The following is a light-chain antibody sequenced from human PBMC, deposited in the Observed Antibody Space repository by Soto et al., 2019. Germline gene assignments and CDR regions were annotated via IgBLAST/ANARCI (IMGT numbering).Light chain of an antibody. J-gene: IGKJ1*01. CDR1: QSVSSN. CDR3: QQYNNWRT. V-gene: IGKV3-15*01. CDR2: GAS. Sequence: EIVMTHSPATLSVSPEDTATHSCRASQSVSSNLGWYKQKPGQAPRLLIYGASTRATGIPARFSGSGSGTEFTLTFSSLQSEDFAVYYCQQYNNWRTFGQGTRWIS.